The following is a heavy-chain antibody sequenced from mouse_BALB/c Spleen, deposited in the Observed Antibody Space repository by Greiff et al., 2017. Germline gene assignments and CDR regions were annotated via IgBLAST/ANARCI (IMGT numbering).Heavy chain of an antibody. CDR3: ARSGVVAHFDY. V-gene: IGHV1-7*01. CDR1: GYTFTSYW. D-gene: IGHD1-1*01. CDR2: INPSTGYT. J-gene: IGHJ2*01. Sequence: QVQLQQSGAELAKPGASVKMSCKASGYTFTSYWMHWVKQRPGQGLEWIGYINPSTGYTEYNQKFKDKATLTADKSSSTAYMQLSSLTSEDSAVYYCARSGVVAHFDYWGQGTTLTVSS.